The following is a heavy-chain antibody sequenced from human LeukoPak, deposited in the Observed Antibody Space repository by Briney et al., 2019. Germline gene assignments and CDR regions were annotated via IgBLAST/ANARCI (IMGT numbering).Heavy chain of an antibody. J-gene: IGHJ3*02. V-gene: IGHV3-23*01. CDR3: VNIQLASPDI. Sequence: GGSLRLSCAASGFTFSSYAMSWVRQAPGKGLEWVSAISGSGGSTYYADSVKGRFTISRDNSKSSVYMQMNSLRAEDTAVYYCVNIQLASPDIWGQGTMVTVSS. CDR1: GFTFSSYA. CDR2: ISGSGGST. D-gene: IGHD5-18*01.